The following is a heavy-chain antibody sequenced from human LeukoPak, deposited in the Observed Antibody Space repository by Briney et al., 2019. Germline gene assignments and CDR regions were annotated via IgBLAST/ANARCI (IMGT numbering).Heavy chain of an antibody. CDR3: AKDMGP. J-gene: IGHJ5*02. Sequence: GRSLTLSCAASGFTFDDYAMHWVRKAPGKGLEWVSGISWNSGSIGYADSVKGRFTISRDNAKNSLYLQMNSLRAEDTALYYCAKDMGPWGQGTLVTVSS. D-gene: IGHD1-26*01. V-gene: IGHV3-9*01. CDR2: ISWNSGSI. CDR1: GFTFDDYA.